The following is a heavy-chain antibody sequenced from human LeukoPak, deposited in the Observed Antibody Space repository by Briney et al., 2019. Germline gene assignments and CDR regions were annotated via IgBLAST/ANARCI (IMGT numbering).Heavy chain of an antibody. CDR3: TRDGRRGTFGDAFDF. J-gene: IGHJ3*01. D-gene: IGHD1-26*01. Sequence: SETLSLTCTVSGGSITSGNYFWSWIRQPAGKGLEWIGRTTPSGSTNYNPSLKSRVTISVDTSNNQFSLRLSSVTAADTAVYYCTRDGRRGTFGDAFDFWGQGTIITVSS. CDR1: GGSITSGNYF. V-gene: IGHV4-61*02. CDR2: TTPSGST.